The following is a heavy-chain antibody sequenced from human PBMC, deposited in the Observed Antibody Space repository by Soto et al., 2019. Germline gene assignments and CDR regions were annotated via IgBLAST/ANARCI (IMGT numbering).Heavy chain of an antibody. D-gene: IGHD6-19*01. V-gene: IGHV1-46*01. CDR2: INPSGGST. CDR3: ARCSSGWYRENYYYGMDV. J-gene: IGHJ6*02. Sequence: EASVKVSCKASGYTFTSYYMYWVRQAPGQGLEWMGIINPSGGSTSYAQKFQGRVTMTRDTSTSTVYMELSSLRSEDTAVYYCARCSSGWYRENYYYGMDVWGQGTTVTSP. CDR1: GYTFTSYY.